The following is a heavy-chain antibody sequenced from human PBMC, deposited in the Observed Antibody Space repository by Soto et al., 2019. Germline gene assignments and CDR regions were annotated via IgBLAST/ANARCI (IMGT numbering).Heavy chain of an antibody. CDR3: ARAGYSYGYEDY. Sequence: ASVKVSCKASGGTFSSYAISWVRQAPGQGLEWMGGIIPIFGTANYAQKFQGRVTITADESTSTAYMELSSLRSEDTAVYYCARAGYSYGYEDYWGQATLVTVSS. CDR1: GGTFSSYA. CDR2: IIPIFGTA. D-gene: IGHD5-18*01. J-gene: IGHJ4*02. V-gene: IGHV1-69*13.